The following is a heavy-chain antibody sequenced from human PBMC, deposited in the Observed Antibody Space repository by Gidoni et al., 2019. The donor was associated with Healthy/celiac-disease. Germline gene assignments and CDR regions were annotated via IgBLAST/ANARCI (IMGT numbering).Heavy chain of an antibody. Sequence: EVQLLESGGGLVQPGGSLRRACAAAGVTCSSYAMSWVRQAPGKGLEWVSAISGSGGSTYYADSVKGRFTISRDNSKNTLYLQMHSLRAEDTAVYYCANFGYSYGSPNFDYWGQGTLVTVSS. CDR2: ISGSGGST. J-gene: IGHJ4*02. D-gene: IGHD5-18*01. V-gene: IGHV3-23*01. CDR3: ANFGYSYGSPNFDY. CDR1: GVTCSSYA.